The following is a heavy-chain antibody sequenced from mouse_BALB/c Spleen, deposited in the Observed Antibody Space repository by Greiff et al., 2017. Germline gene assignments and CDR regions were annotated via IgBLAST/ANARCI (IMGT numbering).Heavy chain of an antibody. D-gene: IGHD2-4*01. CDR3: ARENDYPYYFDY. Sequence: VQLQESGPGLVAPSQSLSITCTVSGFSLTGYGVNWVRQPPGKGLEWLGMIWGDGSTDYNSALKSRLSISKDNSKSQVFLKMNSLQTDDTARYYCARENDYPYYFDYWGQGTTLTVSS. V-gene: IGHV2-6-7*01. CDR1: GFSLTGYG. J-gene: IGHJ2*01. CDR2: IWGDGST.